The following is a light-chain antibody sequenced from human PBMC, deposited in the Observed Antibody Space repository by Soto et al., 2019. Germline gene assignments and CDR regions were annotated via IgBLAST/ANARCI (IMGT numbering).Light chain of an antibody. J-gene: IGLJ1*01. CDR2: EVS. Sequence: QSALTQPASVSGSPGQSITISCTATSSDVGGYNYVSWYQQHPGKAPKLMIYEVSNRPSGVSYRFSGSKSGNSASLTISRLEAEDEADCYCSSYTSSSTKAFGTGTKVTVL. V-gene: IGLV2-14*01. CDR1: SSDVGGYNY. CDR3: SSYTSSSTKA.